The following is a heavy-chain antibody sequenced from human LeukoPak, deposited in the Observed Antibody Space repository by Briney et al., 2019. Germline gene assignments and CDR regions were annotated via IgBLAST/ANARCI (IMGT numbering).Heavy chain of an antibody. CDR3: ARETPEYYDFWSGYYTGIAHFDY. CDR2: ISAYNGNT. V-gene: IGHV1-18*01. Sequence: RASVKVSCKASGYTFTSYDINWVRQAPGQGLEWMGWISAYNGNTNYAQKLQGRVTMTTDTSTSTAYMELRGLRSDDTAVYYCARETPEYYDFWSGYYTGIAHFDYWGQGTLVTVSS. D-gene: IGHD3-3*01. CDR1: GYTFTSYD. J-gene: IGHJ4*02.